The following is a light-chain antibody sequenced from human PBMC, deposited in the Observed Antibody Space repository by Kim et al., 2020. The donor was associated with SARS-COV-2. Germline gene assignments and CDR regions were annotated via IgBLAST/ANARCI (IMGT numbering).Light chain of an antibody. J-gene: IGLJ1*01. CDR3: QSYDSSLSGSYV. CDR2: GNS. Sequence: VTVACTGSSSNIGAGYDVHWSQQLPGTAPKLLIYGNSNRPSGVPDRFSGSKSGTSASLAITGLQAEDEADYYCQSYDSSLSGSYVFGTGTKVTVL. V-gene: IGLV1-40*01. CDR1: SSNIGAGYD.